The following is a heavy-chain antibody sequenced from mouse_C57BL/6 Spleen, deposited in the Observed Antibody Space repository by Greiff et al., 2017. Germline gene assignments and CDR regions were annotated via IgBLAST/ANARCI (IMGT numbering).Heavy chain of an antibody. CDR1: GYTFTDYE. Sequence: VKLLESGAELVRPGASVTLSCKASGYTFTDYEMHWVKQTPVHGLEWIGAIDPETGGTAYNQKFKGKAILTADKSSSTAYMELRSLTSEDSAVYYCTRELVDYWGQGTTLTVSS. CDR2: IDPETGGT. CDR3: TRELVDY. J-gene: IGHJ2*01. V-gene: IGHV1-15*01.